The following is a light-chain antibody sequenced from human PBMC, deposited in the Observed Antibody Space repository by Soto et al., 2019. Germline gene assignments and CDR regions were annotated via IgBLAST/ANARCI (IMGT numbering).Light chain of an antibody. CDR1: QSVSSY. J-gene: IGKJ4*01. CDR2: DAS. V-gene: IGKV3-11*01. Sequence: EIVLTQSPATLSLSPGNRATLSCRASQSVSSYLAWYQQKPGQAPRLLIYDASNRATGIPARFSGSGSGTDFTLTITSLEPEDFAVYYCHQRSNWPSTFGGGTKVELK. CDR3: HQRSNWPST.